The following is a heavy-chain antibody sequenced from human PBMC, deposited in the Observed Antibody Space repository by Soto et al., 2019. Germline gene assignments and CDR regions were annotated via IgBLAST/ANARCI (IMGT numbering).Heavy chain of an antibody. D-gene: IGHD2-8*01. CDR2: ISSNGGST. V-gene: IGHV3-64*02. CDR3: ARSMTYATYYYYYGKDV. J-gene: IGHJ6*02. Sequence: VGSLRLSCAASGFTFSSYAMHWVRQAPGKGLEYVSAISSNGGSTYYADSVKGRFTISRDNSKNTLYLQMGSLRAEDMAVYYCARSMTYATYYYYYGKDVWGQGTTVTVSS. CDR1: GFTFSSYA.